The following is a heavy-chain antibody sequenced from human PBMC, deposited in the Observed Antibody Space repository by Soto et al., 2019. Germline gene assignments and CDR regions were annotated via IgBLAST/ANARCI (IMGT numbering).Heavy chain of an antibody. CDR1: GFTFSSYG. CDR2: IWYDGSNK. V-gene: IGHV3-33*01. J-gene: IGHJ3*02. D-gene: IGHD2-21*01. CDR3: ARERNVVVRWDI. Sequence: QPGGSLRLSCAASGFTFSSYGMHWVRQAPGKGLEWVAVIWYDGSNKYYADSVKGRFTISRDNSKNTLYLQMNSLRAEDTAVYYCARERNVVVRWDIWGQGTMVTVSS.